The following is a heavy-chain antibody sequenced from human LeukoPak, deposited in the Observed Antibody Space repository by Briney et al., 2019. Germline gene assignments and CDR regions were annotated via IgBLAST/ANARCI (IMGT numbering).Heavy chain of an antibody. CDR1: GYTFTSYD. CDR3: AKADWGSNTHTTDY. CDR2: MNPNSGKT. D-gene: IGHD7-27*01. J-gene: IGHJ4*02. V-gene: IGHV1-8*01. Sequence: ASVKVSCKASGYTFTSYDINWVRQATGQGLEWMGWMNPNSGKTGYAQKFQGRVSMTRNTSISTAYMELSSLRSEDTAVYYCAKADWGSNTHTTDYWGQGTLVTVSS.